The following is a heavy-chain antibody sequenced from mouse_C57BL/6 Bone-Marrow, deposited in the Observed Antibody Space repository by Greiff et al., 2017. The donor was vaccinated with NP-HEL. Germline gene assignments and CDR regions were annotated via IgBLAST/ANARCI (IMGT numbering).Heavy chain of an antibody. D-gene: IGHD1-1*01. J-gene: IGHJ4*01. CDR3: ARGDYYSLAMDY. CDR2: INYDGSST. V-gene: IGHV5-16*01. CDR1: GFTFSDYY. Sequence: EVKLMESEGGLVQPGSSMKLSCTASGFTFSDYYMAWVRQVPEKGLEWVANINYDGSSTYYLDSLKSRFIISRDNAKNILYLQMSSLKSEDTATYYCARGDYYSLAMDYWGQGTSVTVSS.